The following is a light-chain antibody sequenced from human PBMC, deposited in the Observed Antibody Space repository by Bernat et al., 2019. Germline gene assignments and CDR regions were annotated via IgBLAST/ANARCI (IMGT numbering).Light chain of an antibody. Sequence: DIQMTQSPTLLSASVGDNVTITCRASQDISISLAWFQQKPGRAPKSLIYSASILQSEFPSKFSGSGYGTDFSLTISSLHPGDSATYYCQQYHVYPPTFGQGTKVEIK. CDR3: QQYHVYPPT. V-gene: IGKV1-16*02. CDR2: SAS. CDR1: QDISIS. J-gene: IGKJ1*01.